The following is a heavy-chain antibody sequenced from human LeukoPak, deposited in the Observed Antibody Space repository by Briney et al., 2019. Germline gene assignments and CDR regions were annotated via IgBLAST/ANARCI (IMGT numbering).Heavy chain of an antibody. D-gene: IGHD4-11*01. J-gene: IGHJ4*02. CDR3: AKDLYSNYGPADY. CDR2: VNGGGVNT. CDR1: GFTFSSYA. V-gene: IGHV3-23*01. Sequence: GGSLRLSCAASGFTFSSYAMSWVRQAPGKGLEWVSTVNGGGVNTHYADSVGGRFTISRDNSKNTLFLQMNSLRDEDTAVYYCAKDLYSNYGPADYWGQGNLVTVSS.